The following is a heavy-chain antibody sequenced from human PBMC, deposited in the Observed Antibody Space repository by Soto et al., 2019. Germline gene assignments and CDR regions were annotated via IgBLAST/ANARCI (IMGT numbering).Heavy chain of an antibody. CDR1: GGTFSSYA. D-gene: IGHD3-10*01. J-gene: IGHJ4*02. CDR2: IIPIFGTA. V-gene: IGHV1-69*01. CDR3: ARGDHYYGSGLLGDYFDS. Sequence: QVQLVQSGAEVKKPGSSVKVSCKASGGTFSSYAISWVRQAPGQGLEWMGGIIPIFGTANYAQKFQGRVTITADESTSTAYMELSSLRSEDTGVYYCARGDHYYGSGLLGDYFDSWGQGTLVTVSS.